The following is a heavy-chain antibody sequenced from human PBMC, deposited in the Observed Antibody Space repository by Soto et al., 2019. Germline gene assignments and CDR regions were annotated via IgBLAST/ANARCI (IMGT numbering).Heavy chain of an antibody. D-gene: IGHD3-3*01. J-gene: IGHJ5*02. V-gene: IGHV1-18*04. CDR3: AREDFGRSCHTSVRNNWFQP. Sequence: ASVKVSFKASGDNFGSYTITWMRQAPGQGLEWLGWISPYNGHTKYAQRFQGRVAMTTDTSTDTAYLEMTRLRSDDTAVYYCAREDFGRSCHTSVRNNWFQPWGQGTPGIVS. CDR1: GDNFGSYT. CDR2: ISPYNGHT.